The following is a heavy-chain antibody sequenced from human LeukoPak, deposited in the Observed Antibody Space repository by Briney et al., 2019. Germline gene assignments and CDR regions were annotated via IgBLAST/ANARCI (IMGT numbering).Heavy chain of an antibody. J-gene: IGHJ4*02. V-gene: IGHV4-30-4*08. Sequence: SQTLSLTCTVSGGSISSGSYYWSWIRQPPGKGLEWIGYIYYSGSTYYNPSLKSRVTISVDTSKNQFSLKLSSVTAADTAVYYCARGREYGHPLDYWGQGTLVTVSS. CDR3: ARGREYGHPLDY. D-gene: IGHD5-24*01. CDR2: IYYSGST. CDR1: GGSISSGSYY.